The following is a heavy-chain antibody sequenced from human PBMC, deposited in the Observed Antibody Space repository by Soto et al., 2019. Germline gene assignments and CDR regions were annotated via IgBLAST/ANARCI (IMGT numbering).Heavy chain of an antibody. CDR2: IGTAGDT. J-gene: IGHJ4*02. D-gene: IGHD3-22*01. V-gene: IGHV3-13*01. CDR3: ARIRRDSGYYCDY. Sequence: EVQLVESGGGLVQPGGSLRLSCAASGFTFSTYDMHWVRQVTGKGLEWVSAIGTAGDTYYPGSVKGRFTISRENAKNSLYLQMNSLRAGDTAVYYCARIRRDSGYYCDYCGQGSLVTVSS. CDR1: GFTFSTYD.